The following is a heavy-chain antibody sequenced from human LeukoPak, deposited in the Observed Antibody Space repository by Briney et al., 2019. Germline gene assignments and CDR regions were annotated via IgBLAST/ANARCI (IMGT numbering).Heavy chain of an antibody. CDR3: ARVYYYYDSSGILTLYFDY. Sequence: GASVKVSCKASGYTFTSYYMHWVRQAPGQGLEWVGIINPSGGSTSYAQKFQGRVTKTRDTSTSTVYMELSSLRSDDTAVYYCARVYYYYDSSGILTLYFDYWGQGTLVTVSS. CDR2: INPSGGST. D-gene: IGHD3-22*01. J-gene: IGHJ4*02. V-gene: IGHV1-46*01. CDR1: GYTFTSYY.